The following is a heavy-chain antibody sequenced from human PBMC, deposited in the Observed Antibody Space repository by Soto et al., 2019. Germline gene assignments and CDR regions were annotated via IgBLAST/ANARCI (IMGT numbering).Heavy chain of an antibody. V-gene: IGHV4-4*07. CDR1: GGSMSSYY. CDR2: VYSSGGT. D-gene: IGHD3-3*01. CDR3: ARGQRFSDWFDP. Sequence: SETLSLTCTVSGGSMSSYYWTWIRQPAGKGLEWIGRVYSSGGTHYNPSLKSRVTISLDTSNNQFSLRLLSVTDADTAGDYCARGQRFSDWFDPWGQGTLVTVS. J-gene: IGHJ5*02.